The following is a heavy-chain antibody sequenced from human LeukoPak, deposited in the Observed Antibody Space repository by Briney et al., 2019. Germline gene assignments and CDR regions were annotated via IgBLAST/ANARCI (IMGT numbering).Heavy chain of an antibody. CDR3: ASNWAYDYVVQSY. Sequence: GGSLRLSCAASGLTGSHNYVSWVRQAPGKGLEWVSAIHTSGDTCYADSVKGRFTISRDTSKSTLYLQMNSLKAEDTAVYYCASNWAYDYVVQSYWGQGTLVTVSS. D-gene: IGHD3-16*01. J-gene: IGHJ4*02. CDR2: IHTSGDT. CDR1: GLTGSHNY. V-gene: IGHV3-53*01.